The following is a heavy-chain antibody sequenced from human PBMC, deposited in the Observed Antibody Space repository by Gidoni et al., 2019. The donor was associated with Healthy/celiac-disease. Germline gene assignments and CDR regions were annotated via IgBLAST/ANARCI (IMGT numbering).Heavy chain of an antibody. Sequence: QVQLVESGGGVVQPGRSLRLSCAASGFTFSSYGMHWVRQAPGKGLEWVAVISYDGSNKYYADSVKGRFTISRDNSKNTLYLQMNSLRAEDTAVYYCAKGLGPIYYYYGMDVWGQGTTVTVSS. CDR1: GFTFSSYG. J-gene: IGHJ6*02. CDR3: AKGLGPIYYYYGMDV. D-gene: IGHD6-19*01. CDR2: ISYDGSNK. V-gene: IGHV3-30*18.